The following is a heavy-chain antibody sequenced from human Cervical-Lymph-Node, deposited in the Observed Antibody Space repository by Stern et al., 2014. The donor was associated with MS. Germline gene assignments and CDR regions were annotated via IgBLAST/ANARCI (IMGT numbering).Heavy chain of an antibody. CDR3: ARVDYYDSSGHFYYYGLDV. V-gene: IGHV1-69*01. J-gene: IGHJ6*02. Sequence: QVQLVQSGAEVKKPGSSVKVSCKASGGIFSTYGFSWVRQAPGQGLEWMGGIIPIYGTPKYAQKFQGRVTIIADESTSTVYMELSSLRSEDTAVYYCARVDYYDSSGHFYYYGLDVWVQGTTVTVSS. CDR2: IIPIYGTP. D-gene: IGHD3-22*01. CDR1: GGIFSTYG.